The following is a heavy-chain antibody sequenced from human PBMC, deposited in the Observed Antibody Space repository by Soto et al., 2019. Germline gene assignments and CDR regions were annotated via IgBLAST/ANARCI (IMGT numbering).Heavy chain of an antibody. Sequence: EVQLVESGGGLVKPGGSLRLSCAASGFTFSNAWMNWVRQAPGKGLEWVGRIKSKTDGGTTDYAAPVKGRFTISRDDSKNTLYLEKNRLKTEDPAVYYWNTDTRWFGELGFGTTHWGQGTL. CDR3: NTDTRWFGELGFGTTH. CDR1: GFTFSNAW. D-gene: IGHD3-10*01. J-gene: IGHJ1*01. V-gene: IGHV3-15*07. CDR2: IKSKTDGGTT.